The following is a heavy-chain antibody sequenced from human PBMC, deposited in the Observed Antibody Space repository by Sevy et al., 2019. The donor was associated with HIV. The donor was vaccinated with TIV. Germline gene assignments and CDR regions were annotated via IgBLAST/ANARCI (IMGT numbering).Heavy chain of an antibody. CDR1: GYRFTNYW. CDR2: IYPDDSDS. V-gene: IGHV5-51*01. J-gene: IGHJ4*02. D-gene: IGHD4-17*01. Sequence: GESLKISCKVSGYRFTNYWIGWVRQMAGKGLEWMGIIYPDDSDSRYNPSFQGQVTMSVDKSINTAYLQWNSLKASDTAMYYCGRWPSEYWGQRTQVTVSS. CDR3: GRWPSEY.